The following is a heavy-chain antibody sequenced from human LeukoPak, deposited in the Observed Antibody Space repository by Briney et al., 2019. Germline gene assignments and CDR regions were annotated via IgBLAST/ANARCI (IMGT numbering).Heavy chain of an antibody. J-gene: IGHJ4*02. CDR3: ARRYAGGWTDH. V-gene: IGHV1-8*01. CDR1: GYTFSSND. CDR2: MNPENGNT. Sequence: ASVKVSCKASGYTFSSNDINWVRQATGQGLEWMGWMNPENGNTGYAEKFQGRVTLTRDTSINTAYMVLSSLGSEDTAVYYCARRYAGGWTDHWGQGTLVTVSS. D-gene: IGHD2-2*01.